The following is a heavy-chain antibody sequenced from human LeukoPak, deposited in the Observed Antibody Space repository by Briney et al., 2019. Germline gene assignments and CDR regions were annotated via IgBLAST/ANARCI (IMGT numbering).Heavy chain of an antibody. Sequence: GGSLRLSCAASGFTFDDYAMHWVRQAPGKGLEWVSGISWNSGIIGYADSVKGRFTISRDNAKNSLYLQMNSLRAEDTALYYCAKDMYPYYYDSSGPNDYWGQGTLVTVSS. CDR1: GFTFDDYA. V-gene: IGHV3-9*01. CDR3: AKDMYPYYYDSSGPNDY. J-gene: IGHJ4*02. D-gene: IGHD3-22*01. CDR2: ISWNSGII.